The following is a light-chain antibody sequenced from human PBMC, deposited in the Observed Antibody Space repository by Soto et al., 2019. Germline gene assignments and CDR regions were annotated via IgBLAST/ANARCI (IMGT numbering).Light chain of an antibody. CDR1: SSDVGNYNY. V-gene: IGLV2-11*01. Sequence: QSALTQPRSVSGSPGQSVTISCTGTSSDVGNYNYVSWYQQHPGKAPKLMIHDVSKRPSGVPDRFSGSKSGNTASLTISGLQAEDEADYFCCSYAGSYTFVVFGGGTQLTVL. J-gene: IGLJ2*01. CDR2: DVS. CDR3: CSYAGSYTFVV.